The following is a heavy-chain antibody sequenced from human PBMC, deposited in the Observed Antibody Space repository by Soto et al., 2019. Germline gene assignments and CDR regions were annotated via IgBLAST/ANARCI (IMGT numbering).Heavy chain of an antibody. D-gene: IGHD4-4*01. V-gene: IGHV3-33*01. CDR3: ARVPLDYSNYPFDY. CDR2: ILYDGSNK. J-gene: IGHJ4*02. CDR1: GFTFSSYD. Sequence: PGGSLRLSCAASGFTFSSYDMHWVRQAPGKGLERVAVILYDGSNKFYADSVKGRFTISRDISKNTLYLQMNSLRAEDTAVYYCARVPLDYSNYPFDYWGQGTLVTVSS.